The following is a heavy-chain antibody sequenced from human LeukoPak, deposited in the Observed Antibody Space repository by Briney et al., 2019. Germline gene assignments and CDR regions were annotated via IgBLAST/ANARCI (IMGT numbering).Heavy chain of an antibody. V-gene: IGHV4-38-2*01. Sequence: SETLSLTCAVSDYSISSGYYWGWIRQPPGKGLEWIGSISYSGSTYYNPSLKSRDTISVDTSKNQFSLKLSSVTAADTAVYYCAKQPRFCSGGSCYSHWDFDLWGRGTLVTVSS. D-gene: IGHD2-15*01. J-gene: IGHJ2*01. CDR3: AKQPRFCSGGSCYSHWDFDL. CDR1: DYSISSGYY. CDR2: ISYSGST.